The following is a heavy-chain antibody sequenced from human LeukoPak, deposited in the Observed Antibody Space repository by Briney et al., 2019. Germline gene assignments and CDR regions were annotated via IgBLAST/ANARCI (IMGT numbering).Heavy chain of an antibody. Sequence: PGGSLRLSCAASGFTFSSYTINWVRQAPGKGLEWVSSISSSSSYIYYADSVKGRFTISRDNAKNSLYLQMSSLRAEDTAVYYCARDGCSTTACLGFDYWGQGTLVTVSS. D-gene: IGHD2-2*01. V-gene: IGHV3-21*01. J-gene: IGHJ4*02. CDR1: GFTFSSYT. CDR2: ISSSSSYI. CDR3: ARDGCSTTACLGFDY.